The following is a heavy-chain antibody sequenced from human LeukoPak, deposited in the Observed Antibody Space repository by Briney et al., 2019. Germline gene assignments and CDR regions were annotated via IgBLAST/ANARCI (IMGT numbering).Heavy chain of an antibody. D-gene: IGHD2/OR15-2a*01. Sequence: GGSLRLSCAASGFTFSSYSMNWVRQAPGKGLDWVSSITSSNNYIYYGDSVKGRFTISRDDAKNSLFLQMNSLRAEDTATYYCARGEFGDYYYFYMDVWGKGTTVTVSS. CDR2: ITSSNNYI. CDR3: ARGEFGDYYYFYMDV. CDR1: GFTFSSYS. V-gene: IGHV3-21*01. J-gene: IGHJ6*03.